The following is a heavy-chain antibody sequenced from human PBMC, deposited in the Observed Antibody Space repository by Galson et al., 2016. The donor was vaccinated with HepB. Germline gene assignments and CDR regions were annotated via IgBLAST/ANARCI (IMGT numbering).Heavy chain of an antibody. CDR2: ITWKGDSL. J-gene: IGHJ3*02. D-gene: IGHD2-21*01. V-gene: IGHV3-9*01. Sequence: SLRLSCAASGFKFDDYAMHWVRQGPGKGLEWVSGITWKGDSLGYAVSVKGRFTITRNNARNSLFLHMNSLRREDTAIYYCVKDQWLVDGAFDIWGQGTTVIVSS. CDR3: VKDQWLVDGAFDI. CDR1: GFKFDDYA.